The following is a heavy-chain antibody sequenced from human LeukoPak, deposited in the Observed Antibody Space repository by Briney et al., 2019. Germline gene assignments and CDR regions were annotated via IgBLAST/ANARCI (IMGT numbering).Heavy chain of an antibody. J-gene: IGHJ5*02. CDR2: IYYSGST. CDR3: ARGRGYGWFDP. CDR1: GGSISSYY. V-gene: IGHV4-59*01. D-gene: IGHD3-10*01. Sequence: SETLSLTCTVSGGSISSYYWSWIRQPPGKGLEWIGYIYYSGSTNYNPSLKSRVTISVDTSKNQFSLKLSSVTAADTAVYYCARGRGYGWFDPWGQGTLVTVSP.